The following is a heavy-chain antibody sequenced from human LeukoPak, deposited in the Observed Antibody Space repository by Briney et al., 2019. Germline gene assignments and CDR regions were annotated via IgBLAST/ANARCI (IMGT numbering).Heavy chain of an antibody. CDR3: AKEGEYSTGYYYFDC. CDR1: GFTFSRYA. D-gene: IGHD2-8*02. Sequence: GGSLRLSCAASGFTFSRYAMSWVRQAPGKGLEWVSVISANAGSTYYADSVKGRFTTSRDNSKNTLYLQMSSLRAEDTAVYYCAKEGEYSTGYYYFDCWGQGTLVTVSS. V-gene: IGHV3-23*01. CDR2: ISANAGST. J-gene: IGHJ4*02.